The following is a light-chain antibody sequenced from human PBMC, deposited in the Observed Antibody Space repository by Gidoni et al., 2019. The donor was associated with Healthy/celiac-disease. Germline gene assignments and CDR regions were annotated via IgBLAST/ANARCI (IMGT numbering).Light chain of an antibody. Sequence: QSALTQPASVSGSPGQSITISCTGTSSDVGGYNYVSWYQQHPGKAPKLMIYEVSNRPSGVSNRFSGSRSGNTASLTISGLQAEDEADYYCSSYTSSSTLPPYVVFGGGTKLTVL. V-gene: IGLV2-14*01. J-gene: IGLJ2*01. CDR3: SSYTSSSTLPPYVV. CDR2: EVS. CDR1: SSDVGGYNY.